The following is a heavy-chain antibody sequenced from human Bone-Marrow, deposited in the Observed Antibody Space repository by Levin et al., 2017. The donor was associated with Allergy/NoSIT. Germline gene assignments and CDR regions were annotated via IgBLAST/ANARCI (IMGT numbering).Heavy chain of an antibody. D-gene: IGHD5-12*01. CDR1: GYTFTSYD. V-gene: IGHV1-8*01. CDR3: ARVRGGYDFSPYYYYYMDG. Sequence: ASVKVSCKASGYTFTSYDINWVRQATGQGLEWMGWMNPNSGNTGYAQKFQGRVTMTRNTSISTAYMELSSLRSEDTAVYYCARVRGGYDFSPYYYYYMDGWGKGTTVTVSS. CDR2: MNPNSGNT. J-gene: IGHJ6*03.